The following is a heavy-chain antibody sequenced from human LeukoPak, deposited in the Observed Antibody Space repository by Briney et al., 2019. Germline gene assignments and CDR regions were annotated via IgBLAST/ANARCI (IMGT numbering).Heavy chain of an antibody. V-gene: IGHV3-23*01. Sequence: PGGSLRLSCAASGFTFSSYAMSWVRQAPGQGLEWVSGISASGGSTYYADSVKGRFTISRDNSKNTLYLQMNSLRAEDTAVYYCADYGSSGWYYCDYWGQGTLVTVSA. D-gene: IGHD6-19*01. CDR3: ADYGSSGWYYCDY. J-gene: IGHJ4*02. CDR2: ISASGGST. CDR1: GFTFSSYA.